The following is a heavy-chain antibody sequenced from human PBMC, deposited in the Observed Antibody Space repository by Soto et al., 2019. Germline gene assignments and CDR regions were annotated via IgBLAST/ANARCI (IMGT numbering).Heavy chain of an antibody. J-gene: IGHJ4*02. CDR3: ARGEGRSWYSYYFDY. CDR1: GGSISSSNW. D-gene: IGHD6-13*01. Sequence: QVQLQESGPGLVKPSGTLSLTCAVSGGSISSSNWWSWVRQPPGKGLEWIGEIYHSGSTNYNPSLKRRAPTSVDKSQTHSSLRLSSVTDADKAVYYCARGEGRSWYSYYFDYWGQGTLVTVSS. CDR2: IYHSGST. V-gene: IGHV4-4*02.